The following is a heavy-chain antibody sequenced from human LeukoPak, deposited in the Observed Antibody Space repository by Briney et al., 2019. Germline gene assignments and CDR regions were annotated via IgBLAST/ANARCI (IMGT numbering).Heavy chain of an antibody. D-gene: IGHD5-18*01. V-gene: IGHV4-59*08. CDR2: IYYSGST. J-gene: IGHJ4*02. CDR3: ARLNVDTADFDY. Sequence: PPETLSLTCTVSGGSISSYYWSWIRQPPGKGLEWIGYIYYSGSTNYNPSLKSRVTISVDTSKNQFSLKLSSVTAADTAVYYCARLNVDTADFDYWGQGTLVTVSS. CDR1: GGSISSYY.